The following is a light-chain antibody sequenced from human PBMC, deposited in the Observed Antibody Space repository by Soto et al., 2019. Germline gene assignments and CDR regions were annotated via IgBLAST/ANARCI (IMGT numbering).Light chain of an antibody. CDR1: QSSSSY. J-gene: IGKJ5*01. V-gene: IGKV1-39*01. CDR2: AAS. Sequence: DIQMTQSPSSQSAAVGDRVTITCRASQSSSSYLNWYQQKPGKAPKLLIYAASSLQSGVPSRFSGSGSGTDFTLTISSLQPEDFATYYCQQSYSTLITFGQGTRLEIK. CDR3: QQSYSTLIT.